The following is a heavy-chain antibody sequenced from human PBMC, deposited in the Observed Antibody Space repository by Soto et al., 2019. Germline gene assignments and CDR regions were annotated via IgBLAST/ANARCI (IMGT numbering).Heavy chain of an antibody. CDR2: IYYSGTT. Sequence: PSETLSLTCTVSGGSISTYYWSWIRQPPGKGLEWIGYIYYSGTTNYNPSLKSRVTISVDTSKNQFSLKLSSVTAADTAVYYCARGNYGDLKWGQGTLVTVSS. D-gene: IGHD4-17*01. CDR3: ARGNYGDLK. J-gene: IGHJ4*02. CDR1: GGSISTYY. V-gene: IGHV4-59*01.